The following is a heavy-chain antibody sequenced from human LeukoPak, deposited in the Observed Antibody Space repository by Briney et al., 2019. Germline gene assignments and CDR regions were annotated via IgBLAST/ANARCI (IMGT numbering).Heavy chain of an antibody. D-gene: IGHD1-26*01. CDR2: INHSGST. CDR1: GGSFSGYY. Sequence: PSETLSLTCAVYGGSFSGYYWSWIRQPPGEGLEWIGEINHSGSTNYNPSLKSRVTISVDTSKNQFSLKLSSVTAADAAVYYCARDLGGSYYFDYWGQGTLVTVSS. V-gene: IGHV4-34*01. CDR3: ARDLGGSYYFDY. J-gene: IGHJ4*02.